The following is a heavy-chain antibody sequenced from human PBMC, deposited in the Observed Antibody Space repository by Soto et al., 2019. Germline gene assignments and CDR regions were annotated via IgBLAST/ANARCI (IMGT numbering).Heavy chain of an antibody. CDR2: ISSSGSTI. V-gene: IGHV3-11*01. D-gene: IGHD2-15*01. Sequence: GGSLRLPCAASGFTFSDYYMSWIRQAPGKGLEWVSYISSSGSTIYYADSVKGRFTISRDNAKNSLYLQMNSLRAEDTAVYYCARDSGRESGLGYCSGGSCYIGYWGQGTLVTVSS. CDR3: ARDSGRESGLGYCSGGSCYIGY. J-gene: IGHJ4*02. CDR1: GFTFSDYY.